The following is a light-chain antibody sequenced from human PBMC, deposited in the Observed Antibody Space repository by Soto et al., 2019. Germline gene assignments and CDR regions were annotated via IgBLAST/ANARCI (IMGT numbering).Light chain of an antibody. Sequence: EIVLTQSPGTLSLSPGERATLSCRASQSVSSSYLAWYQQKPGQAPRLLIYGASSRATGIPDRFSGSGSGTDFTLTISRLEPEDFAVYYCQQYGRSRSYTVGQGPKLEI. CDR1: QSVSSSY. CDR2: GAS. J-gene: IGKJ2*01. V-gene: IGKV3-20*01. CDR3: QQYGRSRSYT.